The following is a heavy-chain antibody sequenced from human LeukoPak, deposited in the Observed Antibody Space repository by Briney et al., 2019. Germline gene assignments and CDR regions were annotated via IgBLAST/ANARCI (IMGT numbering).Heavy chain of an antibody. CDR1: GFTFSDYY. CDR2: ITSDATAM. D-gene: IGHD3-10*01. J-gene: IGHJ5*02. Sequence: GGSLRLSCAASGFTFSDYYMSWIRQAPGKGLQWISYITSDATAMYYADSVEGRFTISRDNTKNSLFLQTNNLRAEDTAVYFCARDRTGHWFDPWGQGTLVTVSS. V-gene: IGHV3-11*01. CDR3: ARDRTGHWFDP.